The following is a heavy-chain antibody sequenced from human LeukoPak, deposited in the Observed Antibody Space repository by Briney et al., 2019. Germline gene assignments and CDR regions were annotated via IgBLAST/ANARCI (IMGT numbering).Heavy chain of an antibody. Sequence: PGGSLRLSCAASGFTFSSYSMNWVRQAPGKGLEWVSYISSSSSTIYYADSVKGRFTISRDNAKNSLYLQMNSLRPEDTALYYCANIDPVTGSDSPDSWGQGTPVTVSS. V-gene: IGHV3-48*01. J-gene: IGHJ4*02. CDR3: ANIDPVTGSDSPDS. CDR1: GFTFSSYS. CDR2: ISSSSSTI. D-gene: IGHD7-27*01.